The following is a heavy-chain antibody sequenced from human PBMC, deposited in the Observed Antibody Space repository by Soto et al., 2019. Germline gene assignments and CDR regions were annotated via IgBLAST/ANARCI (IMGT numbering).Heavy chain of an antibody. CDR3: ARQPTVTPYYYYGMDV. J-gene: IGHJ6*02. D-gene: IGHD4-4*01. CDR1: GGTFSSYA. Sequence: QVQLVQSGAEVKKPGSSVKVSCKASGGTFSSYAISWVRQAPGQGLEWMGGIIPIFGTPDYAQKFQGRVTITADESTSKAYMELSSLRSEDTAVYYCARQPTVTPYYYYGMDVWGQGTTVTVSS. CDR2: IIPIFGTP. V-gene: IGHV1-69*12.